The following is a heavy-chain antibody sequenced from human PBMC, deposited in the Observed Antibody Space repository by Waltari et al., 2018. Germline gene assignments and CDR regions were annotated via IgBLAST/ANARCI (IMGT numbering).Heavy chain of an antibody. CDR3: ARGARRTTVTTGWWYFDL. CDR1: GFTYCMYW. CDR2: SNSDGSST. J-gene: IGHJ2*01. Sequence: EVQLVESGGGLVQPGGSLRLSCAASGFTYCMYWMHWVRQAPGKGLVCVSRSNSDGSSTSYADSVKSRFTISKDNAKNTVYLQMNSLRAEDTAIYYCARGARRTTVTTGWWYFDLWGRGTLVTVSS. D-gene: IGHD4-17*01. V-gene: IGHV3-74*01.